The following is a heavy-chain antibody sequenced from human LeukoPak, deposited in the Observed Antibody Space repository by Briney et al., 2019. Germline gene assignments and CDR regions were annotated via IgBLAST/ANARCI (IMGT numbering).Heavy chain of an antibody. CDR3: ARHFRGYYGSGSYYKGFDY. Sequence: PSETLSLTCTVSGGSISSSSYYWGWIRRPPGKGLEWIGSIYYSGSTYYNPSLKSRVTISVDTSKNQFSLKLSSVTAADTAVYYCARHFRGYYGSGSYYKGFDYWGQGTLVTVSS. V-gene: IGHV4-39*01. CDR2: IYYSGST. CDR1: GGSISSSSYY. D-gene: IGHD3-10*01. J-gene: IGHJ4*02.